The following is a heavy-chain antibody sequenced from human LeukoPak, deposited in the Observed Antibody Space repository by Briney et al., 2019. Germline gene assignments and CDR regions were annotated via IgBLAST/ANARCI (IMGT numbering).Heavy chain of an antibody. CDR2: INHSGST. CDR3: ARRTFVAFDI. J-gene: IGHJ3*02. D-gene: IGHD3-16*01. V-gene: IGHV4-34*01. CDR1: GGSFSGYY. Sequence: SETLSLTCAVYGGSFSGYYWSWIRQPPGKGLEWIGEINHSGSTNYNPSLKSRVTISVDTSKHQFSLKLSSVTAADTAVYYCARRTFVAFDIWGQGTMVTVSS.